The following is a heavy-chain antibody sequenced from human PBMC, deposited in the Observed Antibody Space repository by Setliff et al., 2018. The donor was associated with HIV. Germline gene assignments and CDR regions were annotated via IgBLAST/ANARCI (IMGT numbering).Heavy chain of an antibody. CDR2: INHSGST. J-gene: IGHJ4*02. CDR3: ARQFRYPNRAVAGVDY. CDR1: GGSFSGYY. D-gene: IGHD6-19*01. V-gene: IGHV4-34*01. Sequence: SETLSLTCAVYGGSFSGYYWSWIRQPPGKGLEWIGEINHSGSTNYNPSLKSRVTISVDTSKNQFSLKLSSVTAADTAIYFCARQFRYPNRAVAGVDYWGQGTLVTVSS.